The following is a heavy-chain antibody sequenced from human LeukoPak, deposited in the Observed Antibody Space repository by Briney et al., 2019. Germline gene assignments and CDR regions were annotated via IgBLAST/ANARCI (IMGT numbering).Heavy chain of an antibody. CDR3: ARDDIVVVPAANKVYYYGMDV. J-gene: IGHJ6*02. CDR1: GGSISSGDYY. CDR2: IYYSGST. D-gene: IGHD2-2*01. Sequence: PSQTLSLTCTVSGGSISSGDYYWSWIRQPPGKGLEWIGYIYYSGSTYYNPSLKSRVTISVDTSKNQFSLKLSSVTAADTAVYYCARDDIVVVPAANKVYYYGMDVWGQGTTVTVSS. V-gene: IGHV4-30-4*01.